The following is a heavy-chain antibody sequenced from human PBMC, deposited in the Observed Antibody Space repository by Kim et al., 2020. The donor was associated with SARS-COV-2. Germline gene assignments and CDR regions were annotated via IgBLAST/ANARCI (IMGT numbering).Heavy chain of an antibody. V-gene: IGHV3-33*01. CDR1: GFTFSSYG. CDR2: IWYDGSNK. J-gene: IGHJ5*02. Sequence: GGSLRLSCAASGFTFSSYGMHWVRQAPGKGLEWVAAIWYDGSNKYYADSVKGRFTISRDNSKNTLYLQMNSLRAEDTAVYYCAREGLRGYDWGRAFDPWGQGTLVTVSS. D-gene: IGHD5-12*01. CDR3: AREGLRGYDWGRAFDP.